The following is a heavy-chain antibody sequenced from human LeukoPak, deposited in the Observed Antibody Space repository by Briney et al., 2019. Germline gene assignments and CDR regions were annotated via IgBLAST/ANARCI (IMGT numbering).Heavy chain of an antibody. CDR3: ARQGGSGTFGAFNV. Sequence: GESLKISCQGSGYSFNNYWIGWLRQMPGNGLEWMGIIHPGDSDIRYSPSFQGLVTISADMSISTAYLQWSSLKASDTAKYYCARQGGSGTFGAFNVWGQGTMVTVSS. D-gene: IGHD3-10*01. V-gene: IGHV5-51*01. J-gene: IGHJ3*01. CDR1: GYSFNNYW. CDR2: IHPGDSDI.